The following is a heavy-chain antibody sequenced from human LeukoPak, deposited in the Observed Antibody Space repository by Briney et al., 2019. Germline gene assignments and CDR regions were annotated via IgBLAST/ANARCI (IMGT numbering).Heavy chain of an antibody. V-gene: IGHV1-18*01. CDR1: GCPFDNFG. CDR2: ISAYNGNT. J-gene: IGHJ4*01. CDR3: ARDRVGGDLTGVSLY. D-gene: IGHD4-17*01. Sequence: ASVKVSCKASGCPFDNFGLTWGRQAPGQGLEWMGWISAYNGNTHYAQKFRGRLTLTTETSTSTAYLELRSLKSDDTAVYYCARDRVGGDLTGVSLYWGQGTLVTVSS.